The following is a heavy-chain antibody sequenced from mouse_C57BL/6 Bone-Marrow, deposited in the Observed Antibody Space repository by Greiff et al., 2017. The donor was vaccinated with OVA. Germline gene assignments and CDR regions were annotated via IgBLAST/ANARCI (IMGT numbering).Heavy chain of an antibody. CDR1: GFTFSSYA. CDR3: ARGYGYDGVFDY. J-gene: IGHJ2*01. CDR2: ISDGGSYT. D-gene: IGHD2-2*01. Sequence: DVMLVESGGGLVKPGGSLKLSCAASGFTFSSYAMSWVRQTPEKRLEWVATISDGGSYTYYPDNVKGRFTISRDNAKNNLYLQMSHLKSEDTAMYYCARGYGYDGVFDYWGQGTTLTVSS. V-gene: IGHV5-4*03.